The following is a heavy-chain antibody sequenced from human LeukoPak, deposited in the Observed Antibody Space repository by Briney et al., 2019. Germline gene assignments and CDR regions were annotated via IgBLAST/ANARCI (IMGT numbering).Heavy chain of an antibody. V-gene: IGHV4-34*01. J-gene: IGHJ4*02. CDR3: ARSSRIDY. CDR1: GVSFSGYY. Sequence: KPSETLSLTCAVYGVSFSGYYWSWIRQPPGKGLEWIGEINHSGSTNYNPSLKSRVTISVDTSKNQFSLKLSSVTAADTAVYYCARSSRIDYWGQGTLVTVSS. CDR2: INHSGST.